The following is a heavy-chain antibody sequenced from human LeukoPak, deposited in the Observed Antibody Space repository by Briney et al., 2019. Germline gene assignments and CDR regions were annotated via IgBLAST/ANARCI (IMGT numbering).Heavy chain of an antibody. CDR1: GGSISSYY. J-gene: IGHJ4*02. Sequence: NPSETLSLTCTVSGGSISSYYWSWIRQPPGKGLEWIGYIYYSGSTNYNPSLKSRVTISVDTSKNQFSLKLSSVTAADTAVYYCAGAGYSSSWYYFDYWGQGTLVTVSS. CDR3: AGAGYSSSWYYFDY. V-gene: IGHV4-59*01. CDR2: IYYSGST. D-gene: IGHD6-13*01.